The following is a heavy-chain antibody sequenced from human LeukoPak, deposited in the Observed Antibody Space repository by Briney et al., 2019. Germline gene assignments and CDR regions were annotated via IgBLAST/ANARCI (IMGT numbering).Heavy chain of an antibody. V-gene: IGHV1-18*01. CDR1: GYTFTSYG. CDR3: ARGVPAALRLARWFDP. D-gene: IGHD2-2*02. J-gene: IGHJ5*02. CDR2: ISAYNGNT. Sequence: ASVKVSCKASGYTFTSYGISWVRQAPGQGLEWMGWISAYNGNTNYAQKLQGRVTMTTGTSTSPDYMELRSLRSDDTAVYYCARGVPAALRLARWFDPWGQGTLVTVSS.